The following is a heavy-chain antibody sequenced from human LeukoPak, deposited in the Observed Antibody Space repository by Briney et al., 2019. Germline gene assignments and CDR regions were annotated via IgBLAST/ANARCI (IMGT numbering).Heavy chain of an antibody. V-gene: IGHV3-33*01. CDR3: ARALSDYTVVPHYYYYYGMDV. CDR1: GFTFSSYG. Sequence: PGGSLRLSCAASGFTFSSYGMHWVRQAPGKGLEWVAVIWYDGSNKYYADSVKGRFTISRDNSKNTLYLQMNSLRAEDTAVYYCARALSDYTVVPHYYYYYGMDVWGQGTTVTVSS. CDR2: IWYDGSNK. J-gene: IGHJ6*02. D-gene: IGHD4-23*01.